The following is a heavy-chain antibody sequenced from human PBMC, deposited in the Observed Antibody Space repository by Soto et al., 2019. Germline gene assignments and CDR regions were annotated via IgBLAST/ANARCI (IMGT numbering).Heavy chain of an antibody. CDR3: ANSIAIFGMVIIHELLDV. D-gene: IGHD3-3*01. CDR1: GYTFTSYG. Sequence: VKVSCKASGYTFTSYGISWVRQAPGQGLEWMGWISAYNGNTNYAQKLQGRVTMTTDTSTSTAYMELRSLRSDDTAVYYCANSIAIFGMVIIHELLDVCRKAPPVTVSS. V-gene: IGHV1-18*01. CDR2: ISAYNGNT. J-gene: IGHJ6*03.